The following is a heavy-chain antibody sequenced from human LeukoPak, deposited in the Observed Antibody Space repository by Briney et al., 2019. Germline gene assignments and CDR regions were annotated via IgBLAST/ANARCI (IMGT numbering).Heavy chain of an antibody. CDR1: GFTFSSYA. CDR2: ISGSGGST. D-gene: IGHD5-24*01. J-gene: IGHJ4*02. CDR3: ARPTRWLQLSYFDY. Sequence: GGSLRLSCAASGFTFSSYAMSWVRQAPGKGLEWVSAISGSGGSTYYADSVKGRFTISRDNSKNTLYLQMNSLRAEDTAVYYCARPTRWLQLSYFDYWGQGTLVTVSS. V-gene: IGHV3-23*01.